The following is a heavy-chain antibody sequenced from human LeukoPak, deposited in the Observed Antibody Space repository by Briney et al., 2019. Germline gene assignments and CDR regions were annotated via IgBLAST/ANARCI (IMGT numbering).Heavy chain of an antibody. CDR3: ARDPSSGYYYDFDY. J-gene: IGHJ4*02. Sequence: ASVKVSCKASGYTFTGYYMHWARQAPGQGLEWMGWINPNSGGTNYAQKFQGRVTMTRDTSISTAYMELSRLRSDDTAVYYCARDPSSGYYYDFDYWGQGTLVTVSS. CDR2: INPNSGGT. V-gene: IGHV1-2*02. CDR1: GYTFTGYY. D-gene: IGHD3-22*01.